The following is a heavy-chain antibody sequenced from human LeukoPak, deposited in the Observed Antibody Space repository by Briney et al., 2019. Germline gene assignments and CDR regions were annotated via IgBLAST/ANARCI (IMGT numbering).Heavy chain of an antibody. Sequence: ASVKVSCKASGYTFTGYYMHWVRQAPGQGLEWMGWINPNSGGTNYAQKFQGRVTMTRDTSISTAYMELSRLRSDDTAVYYCARETGYSGYDTDYWGQEPWSPSPQ. J-gene: IGHJ4*01. V-gene: IGHV1-2*02. CDR2: INPNSGGT. CDR1: GYTFTGYY. D-gene: IGHD5-12*01. CDR3: ARETGYSGYDTDY.